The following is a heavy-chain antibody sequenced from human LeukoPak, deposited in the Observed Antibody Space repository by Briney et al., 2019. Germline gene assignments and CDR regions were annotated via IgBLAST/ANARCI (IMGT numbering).Heavy chain of an antibody. Sequence: ASVKVSCKASGYTFTSYGISWVRQAPGQGLEWMGWISAYNGNTNYAQKLQGRVTMTTDTSTSTAYMELRSLRSDDTAVYYCARGATYSYDSSGYYYPRGYFDYWGQGTLVTVSS. CDR2: ISAYNGNT. V-gene: IGHV1-18*01. D-gene: IGHD3-22*01. CDR1: GYTFTSYG. CDR3: ARGATYSYDSSGYYYPRGYFDY. J-gene: IGHJ4*02.